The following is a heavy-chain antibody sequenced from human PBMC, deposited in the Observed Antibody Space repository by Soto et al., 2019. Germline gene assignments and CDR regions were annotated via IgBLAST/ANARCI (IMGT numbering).Heavy chain of an antibody. Sequence: PSEALSLTCAVYGGSFSGYYWSWIRQPPGKGLEWIGEINHSGSTNYNPSLKSRVTISVDTSKNQFSLKLSSVTAADTAVYYCAREDTAMVTRVSGMDVWGQGTTVTVSS. CDR1: GGSFSGYY. D-gene: IGHD5-18*01. V-gene: IGHV4-34*01. J-gene: IGHJ6*02. CDR3: AREDTAMVTRVSGMDV. CDR2: INHSGST.